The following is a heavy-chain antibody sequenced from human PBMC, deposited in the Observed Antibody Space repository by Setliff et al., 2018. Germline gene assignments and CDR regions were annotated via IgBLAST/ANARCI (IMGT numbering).Heavy chain of an antibody. V-gene: IGHV2-5*02. J-gene: IGHJ4*02. D-gene: IGHD5-18*01. CDR2: IYWDDVK. CDR3: AHRGGYGADSLYYLDV. Sequence: SGPTLVNPTQTLPLTCSFYGFSPRSSGMAVGWIRQPPGKALEWLALIYWDDVKRYSPFLKNRLTITQDTSKNQVVLTLTKMDPVDTATYYCAHRGGYGADSLYYLDVWGKGTLVTVSS. CDR1: GFSPRSSGMA.